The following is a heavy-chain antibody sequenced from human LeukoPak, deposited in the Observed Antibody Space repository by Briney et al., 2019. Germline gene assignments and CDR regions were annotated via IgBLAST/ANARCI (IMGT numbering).Heavy chain of an antibody. D-gene: IGHD6-6*01. V-gene: IGHV4-34*01. Sequence: KPSDTLSLTYAVYGGSFSDYYWNWIRQPPGKGLEWIGEINHSGSTNYNPSLKTRVTISVDTSKNQFSLKLNSVTAADTAVYFCAKTPTALVRGGYYFDSWGQGTLVTVSS. CDR3: AKTPTALVRGGYYFDS. J-gene: IGHJ4*02. CDR1: GGSFSDYY. CDR2: INHSGST.